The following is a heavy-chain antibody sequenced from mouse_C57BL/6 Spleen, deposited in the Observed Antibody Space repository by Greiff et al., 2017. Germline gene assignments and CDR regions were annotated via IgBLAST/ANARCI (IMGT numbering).Heavy chain of an antibody. J-gene: IGHJ2*01. Sequence: EVKLEESGAELVKPGASVKLSCTASGFTIKDYYMHWVKQRPEQGLEWIGRIDPEDGETTSAPKFQGKATITADTSYNTAYLQLSSLTSEDTAVYYSAIGGPYDYDGFDYWGQGTTLTVAS. CDR2: IDPEDGET. CDR1: GFTIKDYY. CDR3: AIGGPYDYDGFDY. V-gene: IGHV14-2*01. D-gene: IGHD2-4*01.